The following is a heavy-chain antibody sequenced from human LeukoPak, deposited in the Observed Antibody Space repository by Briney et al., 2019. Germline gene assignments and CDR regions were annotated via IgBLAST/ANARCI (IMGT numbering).Heavy chain of an antibody. J-gene: IGHJ4*02. V-gene: IGHV1-69*13. CDR1: GGTFSSYA. Sequence: ASVKVSCKASGGTFSSYATSWVRQAPGQGLEWMGGIIPIFGTANYAQKFQGRVTITADESTSTAYMELSSLRSEDTAVYYCASFRARFAGSSEYYFDYWGQGTLVTVSS. D-gene: IGHD3-10*01. CDR3: ASFRARFAGSSEYYFDY. CDR2: IIPIFGTA.